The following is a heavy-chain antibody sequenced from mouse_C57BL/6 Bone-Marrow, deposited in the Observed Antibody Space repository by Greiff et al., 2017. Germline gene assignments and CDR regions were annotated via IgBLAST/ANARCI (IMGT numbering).Heavy chain of an antibody. V-gene: IGHV1-55*01. CDR1: GYPFTSYW. D-gene: IGHD2-3*01. Sequence: QVQLQQPGAELVKPGASVQMSCKASGYPFTSYWITWVKQRPGQGLEWIGDIYPGSGSTNYNEKFKSKATLTVDTSSSTAYMQLSSLTSEDSAVYYCARYEGPFDYWGQGTTLTVSS. J-gene: IGHJ2*01. CDR3: ARYEGPFDY. CDR2: IYPGSGST.